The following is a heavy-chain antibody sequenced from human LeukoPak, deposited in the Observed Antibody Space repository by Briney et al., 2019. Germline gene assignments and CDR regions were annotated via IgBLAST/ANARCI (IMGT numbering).Heavy chain of an antibody. CDR1: GYTFTSYG. D-gene: IGHD2-21*02. J-gene: IGHJ6*03. CDR3: ARGGCGGDCYSLWSYYYYYMDV. V-gene: IGHV1-18*01. CDR2: ISAYNGNT. Sequence: ASVKVSCKASGYTFTSYGISWVRQAPGQGLEWMGWISAYNGNTNYAQKFQGRVTMTRDTSISTAYMELSRLRSDDTAVYYCARGGCGGDCYSLWSYYYYYMDVWGKGTTVTISS.